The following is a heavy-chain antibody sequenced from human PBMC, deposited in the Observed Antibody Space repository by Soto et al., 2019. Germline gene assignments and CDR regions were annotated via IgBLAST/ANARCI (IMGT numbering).Heavy chain of an antibody. CDR2: IYYSRSD. CDR3: ARVVQFYDSSCYSFYYFDY. V-gene: IGHV4-30-4*01. D-gene: IGHD3-22*01. Sequence: SGTLSLTCTVSGDSIKSADYYWSWLRQPPGKGLECICYIYYSRSDYYNPSLGRRATITIDTSRNQFSLNLMSVTAADTAVYYCARVVQFYDSSCYSFYYFDYWGQGALVTVSS. CDR1: GDSIKSADYY. J-gene: IGHJ4*02.